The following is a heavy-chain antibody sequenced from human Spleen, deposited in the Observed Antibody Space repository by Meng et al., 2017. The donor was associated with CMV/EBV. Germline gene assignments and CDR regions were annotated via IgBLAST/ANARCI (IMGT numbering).Heavy chain of an antibody. CDR1: GFTFSSYS. J-gene: IGHJ4*02. D-gene: IGHD5-18*01. Sequence: EVQLVESGXXLVKPGGSLGLSCVVSGFTFSSYSMNWVRQAPGKGLEWVSSITSSSSYIYYADSVQGRFSVSRDNAKNSLFLQMNTLRAEDTAVYYCARDPGSYGPYYFDYWGQGALVTVSS. CDR3: ARDPGSYGPYYFDY. CDR2: ITSSSSYI. V-gene: IGHV3-21*02.